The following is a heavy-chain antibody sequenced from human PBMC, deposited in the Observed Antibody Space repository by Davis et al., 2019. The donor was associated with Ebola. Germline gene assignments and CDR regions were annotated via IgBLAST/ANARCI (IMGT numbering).Heavy chain of an antibody. J-gene: IGHJ4*02. CDR3: VKGIGGWSDGMDY. D-gene: IGHD2-15*01. CDR1: GFTFSSHA. Sequence: GGSLRLSCAASGFTFSSHAMTWVRQAPGQGLAWVSSISGSGGTTSYADSVRGRFTISRDNSKNTVYLQMNSLSAEDTAVYYCVKGIGGWSDGMDYWGQGTLVTVSS. V-gene: IGHV3-23*01. CDR2: ISGSGGTT.